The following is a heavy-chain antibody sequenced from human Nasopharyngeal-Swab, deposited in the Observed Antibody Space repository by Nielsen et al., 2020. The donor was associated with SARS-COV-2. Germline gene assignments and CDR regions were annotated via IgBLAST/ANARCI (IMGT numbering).Heavy chain of an antibody. CDR1: GFTFSSYA. CDR2: ISGSGGST. J-gene: IGHJ4*02. D-gene: IGHD4-11*01. V-gene: IGHV3-23*01. CDR3: ARADAYSNYGSLDY. Sequence: GGSLRLSCAASGFTFSSYAMSWVRQAPGKGLEWVSAISGSGGSTYYADSVKGRFTISRDNSKNSLYLQMDSLRAEDTAVSYCARADAYSNYGSLDYWGQGTLVTVSS.